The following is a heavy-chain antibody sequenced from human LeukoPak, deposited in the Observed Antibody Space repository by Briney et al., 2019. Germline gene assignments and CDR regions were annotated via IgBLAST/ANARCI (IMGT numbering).Heavy chain of an antibody. V-gene: IGHV4-38-2*01. Sequence: PSETLSLTCAVSTYSISSDYHWAWIRQSPGKGLEGSGSIYRSGRTYYNPAHKTRLIISVDTSKNQFSLRLYSVTASDTAVYFCARHVSGNLWYFDDWGQGTLVIVSS. CDR1: TYSISSDYH. CDR2: IYRSGRT. J-gene: IGHJ4*02. CDR3: ARHVSGNLWYFDD. D-gene: IGHD1-26*01.